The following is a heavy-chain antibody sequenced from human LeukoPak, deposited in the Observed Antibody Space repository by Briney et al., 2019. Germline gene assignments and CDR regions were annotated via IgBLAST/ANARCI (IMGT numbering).Heavy chain of an antibody. CDR3: AREQDFQH. Sequence: GGSQRLSCAASGFTFSIYEMNWVRQAPGKGLEWVSYISSSGSTMHYADSVKGRFTISRDNAKNSLYLHMNSLRAEDTAVYYCAREQDFQHWGQGTLATVSS. V-gene: IGHV3-48*03. J-gene: IGHJ1*01. CDR2: ISSSGSTM. CDR1: GFTFSIYE.